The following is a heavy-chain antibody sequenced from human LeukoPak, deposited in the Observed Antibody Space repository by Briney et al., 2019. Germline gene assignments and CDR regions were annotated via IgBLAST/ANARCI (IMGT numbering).Heavy chain of an antibody. CDR2: MSGGSDYI. J-gene: IGHJ3*02. V-gene: IGHV3-21*01. CDR1: GFAFSTYS. D-gene: IGHD2-15*01. CDR3: ARGGRYCSGGTCYGTFDI. Sequence: PGGSLRLSCAASGFAFSTYSMGWVRQAPGKGLEWVSSMSGGSDYIYYAESLKGRFTMSRDNAKNSLYLQMNGLRAEDTALYYCARGGRYCSGGTCYGTFDIWGQGTTVTVSS.